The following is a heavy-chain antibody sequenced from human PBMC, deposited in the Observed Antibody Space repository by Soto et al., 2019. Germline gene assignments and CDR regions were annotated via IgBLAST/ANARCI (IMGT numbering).Heavy chain of an antibody. J-gene: IGHJ4*02. Sequence: GGSLRLSCSASGFTFNSYAMHWVRQSPGKGLEFVSAISSYGADTYYADSVKGRFAISRDNSKNTLYLQMSSLRAEDTALYYCVKEGYMRSDWYGQFDYWGQGALVTVSS. V-gene: IGHV3-64D*06. CDR2: ISSYGADT. D-gene: IGHD6-19*01. CDR1: GFTFNSYA. CDR3: VKEGYMRSDWYGQFDY.